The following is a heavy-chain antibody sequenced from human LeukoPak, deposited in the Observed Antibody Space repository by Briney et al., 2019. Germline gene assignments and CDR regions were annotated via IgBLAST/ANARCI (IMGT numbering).Heavy chain of an antibody. CDR1: GFSFSNYW. V-gene: IGHV3-7*05. CDR2: INQDGSVK. J-gene: IGHJ4*02. Sequence: PGGSLRLSCAASGFSFSNYWMSWVRQAPGKGLEWVANINQDGSVKSSVGSVKGRFTISRDNAKNSLYLQMNSLRAEDTAVYFCARGAPYRDSDDYWGQGTLVTASS. CDR3: ARGAPYRDSDDY. D-gene: IGHD1-14*01.